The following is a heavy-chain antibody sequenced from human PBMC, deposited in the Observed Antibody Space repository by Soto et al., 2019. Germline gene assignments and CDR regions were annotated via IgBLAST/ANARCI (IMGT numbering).Heavy chain of an antibody. CDR3: ARMVSSDILTGYPDYWFDP. Sequence: SVKVSCKASGGTFSSYAISWVRQAPGQGLEWMGGIIPIFGTANYAQKFQGRVTITADKYTSTAYMELSSLRSEDTAVYYCARMVSSDILTGYPDYWFDPWGQGTLVAVAS. J-gene: IGHJ5*02. D-gene: IGHD3-9*01. CDR2: IIPIFGTA. CDR1: GGTFSSYA. V-gene: IGHV1-69*06.